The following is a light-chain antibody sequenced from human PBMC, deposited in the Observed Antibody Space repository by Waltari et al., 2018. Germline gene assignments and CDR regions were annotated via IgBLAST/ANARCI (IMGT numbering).Light chain of an antibody. CDR3: LQYDSDART. CDR2: NAS. J-gene: IGKJ1*01. CDR1: QSISTL. V-gene: IGKV1-5*03. Sequence: DIQMTQSPSTLSASVGDRVTITCRASQSISTLLSLYQQKPEKVPTLLIYNASKLESWVQSRFSGSVSGTEFTLTISSLQPDDFAGYHCLQYDSDARTFGQGTKVEIK.